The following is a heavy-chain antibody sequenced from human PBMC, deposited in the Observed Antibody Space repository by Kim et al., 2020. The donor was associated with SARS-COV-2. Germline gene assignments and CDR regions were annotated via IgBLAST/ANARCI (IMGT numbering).Heavy chain of an antibody. CDR3: AKDLGPLGGSGSPHAFDI. J-gene: IGHJ3*02. CDR2: ISGSGGST. D-gene: IGHD3-10*01. CDR1: GFTFSSYA. V-gene: IGHV3-23*01. Sequence: GGSLRLSCAASGFTFSSYAMSWVRQAPGKGLEWVSAISGSGGSTYYADSVKGRFTISRDNSKNTLYLQMSSLRAEDTAVYYCAKDLGPLGGSGSPHAFDIWGQGTMVTVSS.